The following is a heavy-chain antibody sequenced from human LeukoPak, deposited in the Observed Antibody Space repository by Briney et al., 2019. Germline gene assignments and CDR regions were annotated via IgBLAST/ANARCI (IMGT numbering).Heavy chain of an antibody. Sequence: PGASLRLSCAASGFTFSHYAMSWVRQAPGKGLEWVSTASGSGANTYYADSVKGRFTISRDNSKNTLYLQMNSLTAEDTALYYCTKDQTGYSKPIDCWGQGTLVTVSS. D-gene: IGHD4-11*01. CDR1: GFTFSHYA. J-gene: IGHJ4*02. CDR2: ASGSGANT. CDR3: TKDQTGYSKPIDC. V-gene: IGHV3-23*01.